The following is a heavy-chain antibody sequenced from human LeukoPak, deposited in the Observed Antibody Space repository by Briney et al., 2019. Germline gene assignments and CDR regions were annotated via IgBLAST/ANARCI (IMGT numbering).Heavy chain of an antibody. V-gene: IGHV3-20*04. CDR1: GFTFDDHG. Sequence: PGGSLRLSCAVSGFTFDDHGMSWVRQAPGEGLEWVSGINWNGGSTGYADSVKGRFTISRDNVKNSLYLQMNSLRAEDTALYYCARGSGGVVVTDFDYWGQGTLVTVSS. D-gene: IGHD2-15*01. CDR2: INWNGGST. CDR3: ARGSGGVVVTDFDY. J-gene: IGHJ4*02.